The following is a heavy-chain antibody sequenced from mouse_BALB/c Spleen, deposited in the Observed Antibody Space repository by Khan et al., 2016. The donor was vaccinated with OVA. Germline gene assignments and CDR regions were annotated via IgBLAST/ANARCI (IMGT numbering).Heavy chain of an antibody. CDR2: ISYSGST. D-gene: IGHD1-1*01. CDR3: ARDYGSSYYYFDY. Sequence: EVQLQESGPGLVKPSQSLSLTCTVTGYSITSDYAWNWIRQFPGNKLEWMGYISYSGSTSYNPSLKSRISITRDTSKNQFFLQLNSVTTEDTATYYGARDYGSSYYYFDYWCQGTTLTVSS. V-gene: IGHV3-2*02. J-gene: IGHJ2*01. CDR1: GYSITSDYA.